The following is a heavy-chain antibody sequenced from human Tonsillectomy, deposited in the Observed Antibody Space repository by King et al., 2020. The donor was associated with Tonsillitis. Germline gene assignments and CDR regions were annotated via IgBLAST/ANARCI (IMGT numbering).Heavy chain of an antibody. CDR2: IYPGDSDT. CDR1: GYSFTSYW. Sequence: VQLVESGAEVKKPGESLKISCKGSGYSFTSYWIGWVRQMPGKGLEWMGIIYPGDSDTRYIPSFQGQVTISADKSISTAYLQWSSLKASDTAMYYCARRREGNVLRVLEWLENWFDPWGQGTLVTVSS. J-gene: IGHJ5*02. D-gene: IGHD3-3*01. CDR3: ARRREGNVLRVLEWLENWFDP. V-gene: IGHV5-51*03.